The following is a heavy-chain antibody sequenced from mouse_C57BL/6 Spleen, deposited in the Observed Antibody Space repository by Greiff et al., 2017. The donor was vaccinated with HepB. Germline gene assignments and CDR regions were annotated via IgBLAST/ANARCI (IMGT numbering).Heavy chain of an antibody. Sequence: VKLMESGPELVKPGASVKISCKASGYAFSSSWMNWVKQRPGKGLEWIGRIYPGDGDTNYNGKFKGKATLTADKSSSTAYMQLSSLTSEDSAVYFCARAAQAPYFDYWGQGTTLTVSS. CDR2: IYPGDGDT. D-gene: IGHD3-2*02. CDR1: GYAFSSSW. J-gene: IGHJ2*01. CDR3: ARAAQAPYFDY. V-gene: IGHV1-82*01.